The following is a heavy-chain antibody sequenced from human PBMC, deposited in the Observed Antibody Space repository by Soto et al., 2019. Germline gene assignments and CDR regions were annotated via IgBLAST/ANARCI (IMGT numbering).Heavy chain of an antibody. V-gene: IGHV1-3*01. CDR2: INAGNGNT. D-gene: IGHD4-17*01. CDR3: ARDDEDYGDYYYYGMDV. J-gene: IGHJ6*04. CDR1: GYTFTSYA. Sequence: ASVKVSCKASGYTFTSYAMNWVRQAPGQRLEWMGWINAGNGNTKYSQKYQGRVTITRDTTASTAYMELSSLRSDDTAVYYCARDDEDYGDYYYYGMDVWGKGTTVTVSS.